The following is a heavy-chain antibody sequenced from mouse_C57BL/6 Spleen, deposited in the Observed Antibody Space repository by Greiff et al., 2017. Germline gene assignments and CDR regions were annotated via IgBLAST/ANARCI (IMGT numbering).Heavy chain of an antibody. J-gene: IGHJ2*01. D-gene: IGHD2-3*01. V-gene: IGHV1-19*01. CDR3: ARRDYDGSSNY. Sequence: VHVKQSGPVLVKPGASVKMSCKASGYTFTDYYMNWVKQSHGKSLEWIGVINPYNGGTSYNQKFKGKATLTVDKSSSTAYMELNSLTSEDSAVYYCARRDYDGSSNYWGQGTTLTVSS. CDR1: GYTFTDYY. CDR2: INPYNGGT.